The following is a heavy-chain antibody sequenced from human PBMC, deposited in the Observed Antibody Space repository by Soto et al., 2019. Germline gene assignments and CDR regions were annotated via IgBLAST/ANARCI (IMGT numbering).Heavy chain of an antibody. Sequence: GASVKVSCKASGYTFTSYAMHWVRQAPGQRLEWMGWINAGNGNTKYSQKFQGRVTITRDTSASTAYMELSSLRSEDTAVYYCARVANYYDSSGYPGYFQHWGQGTLVTVSS. CDR1: GYTFTSYA. V-gene: IGHV1-3*01. CDR2: INAGNGNT. J-gene: IGHJ1*01. D-gene: IGHD3-22*01. CDR3: ARVANYYDSSGYPGYFQH.